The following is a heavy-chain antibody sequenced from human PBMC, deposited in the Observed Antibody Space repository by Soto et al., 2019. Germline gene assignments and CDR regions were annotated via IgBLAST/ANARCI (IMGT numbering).Heavy chain of an antibody. V-gene: IGHV3-21*01. CDR2: ISSSSSYI. J-gene: IGHJ4*02. Sequence: PGGSLRLSCAASGFTFSSCSMNWVRQAPGKGLEWVSSISSSSSYIYYADSVKGRFTISRDNAKNSLYLQMNSLRAEDTAVYYCARDRSFDSSGYAGVLYYWGQGTLVTVSS. D-gene: IGHD3-22*01. CDR3: ARDRSFDSSGYAGVLYY. CDR1: GFTFSSCS.